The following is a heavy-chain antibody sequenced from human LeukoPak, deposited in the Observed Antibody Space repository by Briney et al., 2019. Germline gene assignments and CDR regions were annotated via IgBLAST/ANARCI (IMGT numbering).Heavy chain of an antibody. CDR2: ISAYNGNT. J-gene: IGHJ4*02. Sequence: ASVKVSCKASGYTFTSYGISWVRQAPGQGLEWMGWISAYNGNTNYAQKLQGRVTMTTDTSTSTAYMELRSLRSDDTAVYYCARDLTHITMVRGVITPIIDYWGQGTLVTVSS. V-gene: IGHV1-18*01. CDR3: ARDLTHITMVRGVITPIIDY. CDR1: GYTFTSYG. D-gene: IGHD3-10*01.